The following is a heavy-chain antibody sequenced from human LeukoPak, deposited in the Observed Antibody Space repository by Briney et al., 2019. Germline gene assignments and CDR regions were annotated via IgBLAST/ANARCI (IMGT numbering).Heavy chain of an antibody. J-gene: IGHJ3*02. CDR2: IYYSGYT. CDR3: AREYSSSWYEEHDAFDI. CDR1: GGSISSYY. V-gene: IGHV4-59*12. Sequence: SETLSLTCTVSGGSISSYYWSWIRQPPGKGLEWIGYIYYSGYTNYNPSLKSRVTISVDTSKNQFSLKLSSVTAADTAVYYCAREYSSSWYEEHDAFDIWGQGTMVTVSS. D-gene: IGHD6-13*01.